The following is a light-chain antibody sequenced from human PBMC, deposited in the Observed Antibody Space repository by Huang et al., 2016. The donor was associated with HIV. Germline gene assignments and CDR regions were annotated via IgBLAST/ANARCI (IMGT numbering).Light chain of an antibody. V-gene: IGKV3-15*01. J-gene: IGKJ2*01. Sequence: EIVMTQSPATLFVSPGERATLTCRASQSVGSNLAWYQHKHGQAPRVLIYVASTRATGIPARFRGAGSGTEFTLTISSLQSEDLAVYYCQQYDHWPPGYTFGQGTKL. CDR2: VAS. CDR1: QSVGSN. CDR3: QQYDHWPPGYT.